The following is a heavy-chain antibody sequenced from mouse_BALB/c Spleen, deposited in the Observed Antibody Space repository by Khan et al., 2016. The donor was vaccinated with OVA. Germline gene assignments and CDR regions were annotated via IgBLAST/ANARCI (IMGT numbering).Heavy chain of an antibody. V-gene: IGHV9-1*02. Sequence: LVESGPELKKPGETVKISCKASGYTFTNYGMNWVKQAPGKGLKWMGWINTYTGEPTYADDFKGRFAFSLETSASTAYLRITNLKNEDMATYFCARVGYNGTMDYWGQGTSVTVSS. CDR1: GYTFTNYG. CDR2: INTYTGEP. CDR3: ARVGYNGTMDY. J-gene: IGHJ4*01. D-gene: IGHD2-14*01.